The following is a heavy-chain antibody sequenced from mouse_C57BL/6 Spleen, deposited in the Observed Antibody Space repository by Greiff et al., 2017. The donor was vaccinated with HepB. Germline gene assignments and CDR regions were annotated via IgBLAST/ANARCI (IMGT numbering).Heavy chain of an antibody. Sequence: VQLQESGPELVKPGASVKISCKASGYAFSSSWMNWVKQRPGKGLEWIGRIYPGDGDTNYSGKFKGKATLTADKSSSTAYMQLSSLTSEDSAVYFCARWNLLGYFDVWGTGTTVTVSS. V-gene: IGHV1-82*01. D-gene: IGHD6-1*01. CDR3: ARWNLLGYFDV. J-gene: IGHJ1*03. CDR1: GYAFSSSW. CDR2: IYPGDGDT.